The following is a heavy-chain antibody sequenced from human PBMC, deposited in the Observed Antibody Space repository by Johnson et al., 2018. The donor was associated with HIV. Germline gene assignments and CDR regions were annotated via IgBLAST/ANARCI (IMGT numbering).Heavy chain of an antibody. D-gene: IGHD6-13*01. Sequence: QVQLVESGGGVVQPGRSLRLSCAASGFTFSSYAMHWVRQAPGKGLEWVAVISYDGSNKYYADSVKGRFTISRDNSKNTLYLQMNSLRAEDTAVYYCARGIAAAPLGAFDIWDQGTMVTVSS. CDR2: ISYDGSNK. CDR3: ARGIAAAPLGAFDI. V-gene: IGHV3-30*04. J-gene: IGHJ3*02. CDR1: GFTFSSYA.